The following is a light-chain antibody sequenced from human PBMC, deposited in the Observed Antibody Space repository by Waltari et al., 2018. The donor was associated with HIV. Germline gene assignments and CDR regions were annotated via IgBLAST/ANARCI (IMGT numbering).Light chain of an antibody. CDR1: QSVLYSSNNKNY. V-gene: IGKV4-1*01. CDR3: QQYYSTPWT. J-gene: IGKJ1*01. CDR2: WAS. Sequence: DMEMTQFPDSLAVSLNERATINCQSSQSVLYSSNNKNYLAWYQQKPGQPPKLLIYWASTRESGVPDRFSGSGSGTDFTLTISSLQAEDVAVYYCQQYYSTPWTFGQGTKVEI.